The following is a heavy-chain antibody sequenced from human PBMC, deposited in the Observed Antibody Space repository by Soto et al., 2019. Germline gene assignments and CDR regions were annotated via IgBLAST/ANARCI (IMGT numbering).Heavy chain of an antibody. CDR2: ISAYNGNT. Sequence: QVQLVQSGAEVKKPGASVKVSCKASGYTFTSYGISWVRQAPGQGLEWMGWISAYNGNTNYAQKLQGRVTMTTDTSTSTAYMELRSLRSDDTAVYYCAREPYCTNGVCYTRAEVLDSWGQGTLVTVSS. V-gene: IGHV1-18*01. D-gene: IGHD2-8*01. J-gene: IGHJ4*02. CDR1: GYTFTSYG. CDR3: AREPYCTNGVCYTRAEVLDS.